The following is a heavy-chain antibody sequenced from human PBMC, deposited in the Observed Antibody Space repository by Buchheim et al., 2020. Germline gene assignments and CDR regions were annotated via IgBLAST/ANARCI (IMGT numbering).Heavy chain of an antibody. CDR2: IYPHDSDT. CDR1: GYSFTTYW. Sequence: EVQLVQSGAEVKKAGESLRISCKGSGYSFTTYWIGWVRQMPGKGLEWIGIIYPHDSDTRYSPSFQGQVTISADKSINTAYLQWSSLKASDTAIYYCARRTLILPSMGWFDPWGQGTL. V-gene: IGHV5-51*01. CDR3: ARRTLILPSMGWFDP. J-gene: IGHJ5*02. D-gene: IGHD2/OR15-2a*01.